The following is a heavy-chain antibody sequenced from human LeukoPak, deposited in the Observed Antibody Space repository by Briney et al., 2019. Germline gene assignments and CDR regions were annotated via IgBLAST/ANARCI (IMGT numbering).Heavy chain of an antibody. D-gene: IGHD3-9*01. J-gene: IGHJ4*02. V-gene: IGHV3-23*01. CDR2: ISGRSDNT. CDR3: AKWGDYDVLTGYYASDF. Sequence: PGASLRLSCAASGFTFSNYAMYWVRQAPGKGLEWVSAISGRSDNTYYADSVKGRFTLSRDSSKNTLYLQMNSLRADDTAVYYCAKWGDYDVLTGYYASDFWGQGTLVTVSS. CDR1: GFTFSNYA.